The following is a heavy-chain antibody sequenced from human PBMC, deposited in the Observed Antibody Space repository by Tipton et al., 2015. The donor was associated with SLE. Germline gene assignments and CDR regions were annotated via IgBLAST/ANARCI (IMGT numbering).Heavy chain of an antibody. CDR1: GGSISSYY. Sequence: TLSLTCTVSGGSISSYYWSWIRQSPGKGLEWIGYIYTSGTTNYNPSLKSRVTMSVDTSMNQFSLRLTSVTAADTAVYYCARRRFQSAPDYWGQGTLVSVSS. D-gene: IGHD2-21*01. V-gene: IGHV4-4*08. J-gene: IGHJ4*02. CDR3: ARRRFQSAPDY. CDR2: IYTSGTT.